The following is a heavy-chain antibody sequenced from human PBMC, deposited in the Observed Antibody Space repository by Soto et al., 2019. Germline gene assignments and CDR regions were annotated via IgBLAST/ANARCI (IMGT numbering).Heavy chain of an antibody. V-gene: IGHV3-7*01. CDR3: ARHRRYYYDSSGHGVFDY. CDR1: GFTFSSYW. D-gene: IGHD3-22*01. CDR2: IKQDGSEK. J-gene: IGHJ4*02. Sequence: VGSLRLSCVASGFTFSSYWMSWVRQAPGRGLEWVANIKQDGSEKYYVDSVKGRFTISGDNAKNSLYLQMNSLRAEDTAVYYCARHRRYYYDSSGHGVFDYWGQGTLVTVSS.